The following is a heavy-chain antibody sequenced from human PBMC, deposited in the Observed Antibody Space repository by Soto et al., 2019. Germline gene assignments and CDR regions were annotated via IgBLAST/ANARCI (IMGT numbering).Heavy chain of an antibody. CDR1: GGSFSGYY. D-gene: IGHD1-26*01. CDR2: INHSGST. CDR3: ARGKHIVGAPNWFDP. J-gene: IGHJ5*02. V-gene: IGHV4-34*01. Sequence: QVQLQQWGAGLLKPSETLSLTCAVYGGSFSGYYWSWIRQPPGKGLEWIGEINHSGSTNYNPSLKSRVTISVDTSKNQFSLKLSSVTAADTAVYYCARGKHIVGAPNWFDPWGQGTLVTVSS.